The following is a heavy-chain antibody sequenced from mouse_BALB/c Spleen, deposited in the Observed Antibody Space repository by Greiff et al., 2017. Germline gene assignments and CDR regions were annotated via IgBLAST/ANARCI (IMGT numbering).Heavy chain of an antibody. CDR2: ISSGGST. D-gene: IGHD2-2*01. CDR3: AREGVYYGYDGAMDY. Sequence: EVKLVESGGGLVKPGGSLKLSCAASGFTFSSYAMSWVRQTPEKRLEWVASISSGGSTYYPDSVKGRFTISRDNARNILYLQMSSLRSEDTAMYYCAREGVYYGYDGAMDYWGQGTSVTVSS. V-gene: IGHV5-6-5*01. CDR1: GFTFSSYA. J-gene: IGHJ4*01.